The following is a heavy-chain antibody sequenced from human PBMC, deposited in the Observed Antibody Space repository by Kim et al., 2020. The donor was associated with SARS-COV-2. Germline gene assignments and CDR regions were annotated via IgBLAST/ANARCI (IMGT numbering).Heavy chain of an antibody. D-gene: IGHD3-22*01. V-gene: IGHV3-13*01. J-gene: IGHJ4*02. CDR2: IGTAGDT. CDR3: ARVSRENYYDSSGYYY. CDR1: GFTFSSYD. Sequence: GGSLRLSCAASGFTFSSYDMHWVRQATGKGLEWVSAIGTAGDTYYPGSVKGRFTISRKNAKNSLYLQINSLRAGDTAVYYCARVSRENYYDSSGYYYLGQGTLVTVSS.